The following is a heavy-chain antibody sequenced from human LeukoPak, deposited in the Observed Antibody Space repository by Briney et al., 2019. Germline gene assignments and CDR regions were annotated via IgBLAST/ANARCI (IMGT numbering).Heavy chain of an antibody. CDR1: GGSISSGGYS. CDR2: IYHSGST. D-gene: IGHD6-25*01. CDR3: ARGVKGSQRAFDI. Sequence: SQTLSLTCAVSGGSISSGGYSWSWIRQPPGKGLEWIGYIYHSGSTYYNPSLKSRVTISVDRSKNQFSLELSSVTAADTAVYYCARGVKGSQRAFDIWGQGTMVTVSS. V-gene: IGHV4-30-2*01. J-gene: IGHJ3*02.